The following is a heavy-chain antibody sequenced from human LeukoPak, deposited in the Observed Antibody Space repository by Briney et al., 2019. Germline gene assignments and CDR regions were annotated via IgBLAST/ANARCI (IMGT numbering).Heavy chain of an antibody. CDR2: INTGTGNP. CDR3: ARVSGIAVAQNYYYYMDV. D-gene: IGHD6-19*01. CDR1: GYTFTSYA. J-gene: IGHJ6*03. Sequence: ASVKVSCKTSGYTFTSYAMNWVRQAPGQGLEFMGWINTGTGNPTYAQGFTGRFVFSLDTSVSTAYLQISTLKPEDTAVYYCARVSGIAVAQNYYYYMDVWGKGTTVTVSS. V-gene: IGHV7-4-1*02.